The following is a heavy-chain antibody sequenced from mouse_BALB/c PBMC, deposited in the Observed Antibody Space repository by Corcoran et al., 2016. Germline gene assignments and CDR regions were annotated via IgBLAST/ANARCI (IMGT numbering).Heavy chain of an antibody. CDR1: GYTFTNYG. J-gene: IGHJ3*01. CDR3: ANYYGSSYVWFAY. CDR2: INTYTGEP. V-gene: IGHV9-3-1*01. D-gene: IGHD1-1*01. Sequence: QIQLVQSGPELKKPGETVKISCKASGYTFTNYGMNWVKQAPGKGLKWMGWINTYTGEPTYADDFKGRFAFSLETSASTAYLQINNLKNEDTATYFCANYYGSSYVWFAYWGQGTLVTVSA.